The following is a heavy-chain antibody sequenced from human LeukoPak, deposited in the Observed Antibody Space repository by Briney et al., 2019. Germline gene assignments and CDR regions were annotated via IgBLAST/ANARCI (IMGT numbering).Heavy chain of an antibody. Sequence: GGSLRLSRAASGFTFSSYWMSWVRQAPGKGLEWVANIKQDGSEKYYVDSVKGRFTISRDNAKNSLYLQMNSLRAEDTAVYYCARDEALFSTDGPAYYFDYWGQGTLVTVSS. CDR1: GFTFSSYW. CDR2: IKQDGSEK. CDR3: ARDEALFSTDGPAYYFDY. D-gene: IGHD2/OR15-2a*01. J-gene: IGHJ4*02. V-gene: IGHV3-7*01.